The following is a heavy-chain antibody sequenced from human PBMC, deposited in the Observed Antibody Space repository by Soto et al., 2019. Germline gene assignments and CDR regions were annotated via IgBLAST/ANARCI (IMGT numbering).Heavy chain of an antibody. CDR1: GYTFTSYD. J-gene: IGHJ6*02. Sequence: ASVKVSCKASGYTFTSYDINWVRQATGQGLEWMGWMNPNSGNTGYAQKFQGRVTMTRNTSISTAYMELSSLRSEDTAVYYCARGGSMIFGVVIYYYYYGMDVWGQGTTVTVSS. CDR3: ARGGSMIFGVVIYYYYYGMDV. V-gene: IGHV1-8*01. CDR2: MNPNSGNT. D-gene: IGHD3-3*01.